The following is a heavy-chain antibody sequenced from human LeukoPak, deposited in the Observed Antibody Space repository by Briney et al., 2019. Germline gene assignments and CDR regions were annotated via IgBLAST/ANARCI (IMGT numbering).Heavy chain of an antibody. CDR1: GFTFSTYG. D-gene: IGHD5/OR15-5a*01. Sequence: GGSLRLSCAASGFTFSTYGMTWVRQAPGKVLEWVSAISGSAATTFYADSVKGRFTISRDNSKHTLYLQMNSLRAEDTAVYYCAKDKGASTTKDFFDYWGQGTLVTVSS. J-gene: IGHJ4*02. CDR3: AKDKGASTTKDFFDY. V-gene: IGHV3-23*01. CDR2: ISGSAATT.